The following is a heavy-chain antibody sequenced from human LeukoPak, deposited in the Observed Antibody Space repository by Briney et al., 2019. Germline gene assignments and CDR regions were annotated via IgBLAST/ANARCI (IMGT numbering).Heavy chain of an antibody. D-gene: IGHD3-10*01. Sequence: SETLSLTCTVSGGSISSSSYYWGWIRQPPGKGLEWIGSIYYSGSTYYTPSLKSRVTISVDTSKNQFSLKLSSVTAADTAVYYCARGYYGSGSIATLFDPWGQGTLVTVSS. CDR1: GGSISSSSYY. CDR3: ARGYYGSGSIATLFDP. V-gene: IGHV4-39*07. CDR2: IYYSGST. J-gene: IGHJ5*02.